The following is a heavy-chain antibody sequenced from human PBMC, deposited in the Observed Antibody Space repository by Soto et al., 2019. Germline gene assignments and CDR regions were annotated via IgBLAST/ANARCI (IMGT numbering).Heavy chain of an antibody. V-gene: IGHV4-30-4*01. CDR2: IYYSGST. Sequence: QVQLQESGPGLVKPSQTLSLTCTVSGGSISSGDYYWSWIRQPPGNGLEWIGYIYYSGSTYYNPSLKSRVNISVDTSQNQFSLKLSSVTAADTAVYYGARECRQGDCSGGSCPYYYFGMDVWGQGTTVTVSS. CDR1: GGSISSGDYY. D-gene: IGHD2-15*01. CDR3: ARECRQGDCSGGSCPYYYFGMDV. J-gene: IGHJ6*02.